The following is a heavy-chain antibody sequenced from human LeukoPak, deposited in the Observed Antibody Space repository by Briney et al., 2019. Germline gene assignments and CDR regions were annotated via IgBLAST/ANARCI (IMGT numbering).Heavy chain of an antibody. D-gene: IGHD1-26*01. Sequence: SETLSLTCSVSGVSISTYYWIWIRQPPAKGLEWMGFFSYSGSTKYNPSLKSRVTMSVDTSKNQFSLKLSSVTAADTAVYYRARMYSGTSYYFDYWGQGTLDTVSS. CDR1: GVSISTYY. CDR2: FSYSGST. CDR3: ARMYSGTSYYFDY. V-gene: IGHV4-59*01. J-gene: IGHJ4*02.